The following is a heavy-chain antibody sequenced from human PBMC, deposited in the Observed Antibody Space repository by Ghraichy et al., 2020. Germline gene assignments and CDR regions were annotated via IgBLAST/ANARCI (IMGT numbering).Heavy chain of an antibody. J-gene: IGHJ6*02. CDR3: ARDRPSYDFWSGYYGYYYYGMDV. CDR1: GYTFTSYG. CDR2: ISAYNGNT. V-gene: IGHV1-18*01. D-gene: IGHD3-3*01. Sequence: ASVKVSCKASGYTFTSYGISWVRQAPGQGLEWMGWISAYNGNTNYAQKLQGRVTMTTDTSTSTAYMELRSLRSDDTAVYYCARDRPSYDFWSGYYGYYYYGMDVWGQGTTVTVSS.